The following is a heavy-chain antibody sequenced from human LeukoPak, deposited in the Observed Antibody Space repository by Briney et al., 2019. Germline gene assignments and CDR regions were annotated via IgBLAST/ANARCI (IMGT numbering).Heavy chain of an antibody. CDR2: IYYSGST. V-gene: IGHV4-39*07. CDR3: ARNAGDYYDSSGYIDC. Sequence: SETLSLTCTVSGGSISSSSYYWGWIRQPPGKGLEWIGSIYYSGSTYYNPSLKSRVTISVDTSKNQFSLKLSSVTAADTAVYYCARNAGDYYDSSGYIDCWGQGTLVTVSS. J-gene: IGHJ4*02. CDR1: GGSISSSSYY. D-gene: IGHD3-22*01.